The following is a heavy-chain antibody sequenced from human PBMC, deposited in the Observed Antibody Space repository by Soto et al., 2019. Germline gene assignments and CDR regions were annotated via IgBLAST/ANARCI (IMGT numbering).Heavy chain of an antibody. J-gene: IGHJ4*02. V-gene: IGHV4-34*01. CDR2: VNPGGIT. Sequence: LSLTCAVYGGSLSGSYWTWIRQPPGKGLEWIGEVNPGGITNYSPSFKSRLTISLDTSKKQVSLEMTSVTAADTAVYYCGRVVIKTYTQSIDSWGPGTLVTIFS. CDR3: GRVVIKTYTQSIDS. CDR1: GGSLSGSY. D-gene: IGHD1-1*01.